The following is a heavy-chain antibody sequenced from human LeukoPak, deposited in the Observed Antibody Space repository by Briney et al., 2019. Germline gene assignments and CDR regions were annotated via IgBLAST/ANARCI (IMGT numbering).Heavy chain of an antibody. Sequence: PSETLSLTCTVSGGSISSYYWSWIRQPPGKGLEWIGYIYYSGSTNYNPSLKSRVTISVDTSKNQFSLKLSSVTAADTAVYYCARDSLGYDFWSGYYYYYYYMDVWGKGTTVTVSS. D-gene: IGHD3-3*01. CDR3: ARDSLGYDFWSGYYYYYYYMDV. V-gene: IGHV4-59*01. CDR2: IYYSGST. J-gene: IGHJ6*03. CDR1: GGSISSYY.